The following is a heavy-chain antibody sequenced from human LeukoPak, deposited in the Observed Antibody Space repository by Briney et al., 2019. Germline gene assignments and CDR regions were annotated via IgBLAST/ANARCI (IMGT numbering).Heavy chain of an antibody. J-gene: IGHJ4*02. CDR1: GFTFSDYA. D-gene: IGHD5-24*01. Sequence: GGSLRLSCTASGFTFSDYAMSWVRQAPGKGMEWVSGISGSGGSIRYADSVKGRFIISRDNSKNTLYLQMNSLRAEDTAVYYCAKGGDGYNYYFDYWGQETLVTVSS. CDR2: ISGSGGSI. CDR3: AKGGDGYNYYFDY. V-gene: IGHV3-23*01.